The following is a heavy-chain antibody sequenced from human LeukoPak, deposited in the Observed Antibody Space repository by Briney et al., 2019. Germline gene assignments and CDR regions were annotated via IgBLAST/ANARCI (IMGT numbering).Heavy chain of an antibody. CDR1: GFTLSNYA. D-gene: IGHD2-8*01. CDR2: ITSSGGTT. Sequence: SGGSLRLSCAAAGFTLSNYAMSWVRHAPGKGLEWVSTITSSGGTTYYTDSVKGRFTISRDNSKNTLYLQMNSLRAEDTAVYYCAKRSRSCTNGVCYFSGFDYWGQGTLVTVSS. J-gene: IGHJ4*02. CDR3: AKRSRSCTNGVCYFSGFDY. V-gene: IGHV3-23*01.